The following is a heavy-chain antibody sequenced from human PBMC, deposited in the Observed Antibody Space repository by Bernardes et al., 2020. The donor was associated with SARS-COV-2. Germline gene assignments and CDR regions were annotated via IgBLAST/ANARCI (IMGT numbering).Heavy chain of an antibody. CDR1: GFTFSSQS. V-gene: IGHV3-21*01. CDR3: ASHYGGGVAVL. Sequence: GGSLRLSCAASGFTFSSQSMTWVRQTPGKGLEWVSSISSGSDYIYYTDSVRGRFTISRDNAKNSLYLQMNSLRAEDSAVYYCASHYGGGVAVLWGQGTLVTVSS. J-gene: IGHJ4*02. CDR2: ISSGSDYI. D-gene: IGHD2-15*01.